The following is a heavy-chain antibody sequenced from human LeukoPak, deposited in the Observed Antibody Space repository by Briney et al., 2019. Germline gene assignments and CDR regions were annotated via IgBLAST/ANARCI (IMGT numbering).Heavy chain of an antibody. CDR1: GFTFSSYW. V-gene: IGHV3-7*01. D-gene: IGHD4-11*01. J-gene: IGHJ6*03. CDR2: IKQDGSEK. Sequence: GGSLRLSCAASGFTFSSYWMSWVRQAPGKGLEWVANIKQDGSEKYYVDSVKGRFTISRDNAKNSLYLQMNSLRAEDTAVYYCARGPVTTYYCYYYMDVWGKGTTVTVSS. CDR3: ARGPVTTYYCYYYMDV.